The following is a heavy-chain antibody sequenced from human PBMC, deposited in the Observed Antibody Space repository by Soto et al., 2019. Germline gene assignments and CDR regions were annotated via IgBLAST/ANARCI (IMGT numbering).Heavy chain of an antibody. D-gene: IGHD2-2*01. CDR3: ARVGGYQLVFGEVYYYYGMDV. CDR1: GYTFTGYY. J-gene: IGHJ6*02. V-gene: IGHV1-2*02. CDR2: INPTSGGT. Sequence: ASVKVSCKASGYTFTGYYMHWLRQAPGQGLAWMGWINPTSGGTNYAQKFPGRVTMTRYKSISTAYMELSRLRSDDTAVYYCARVGGYQLVFGEVYYYYGMDVWGQGTTVTVSS.